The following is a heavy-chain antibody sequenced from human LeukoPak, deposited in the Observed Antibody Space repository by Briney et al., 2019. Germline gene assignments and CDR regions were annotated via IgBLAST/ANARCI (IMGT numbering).Heavy chain of an antibody. CDR2: FDPEDGET. Sequence: ASVKASCKVSGYTLTELSMHWVRQAPGKGLEWMGGFDPEDGETIYAQKFQGRVTMTEDTSTDTAYMELSSLRSEDTAVYYCATERAYYDSSGYYSYFDYWGQGTLVTVSS. CDR1: GYTLTELS. D-gene: IGHD3-22*01. CDR3: ATERAYYDSSGYYSYFDY. V-gene: IGHV1-24*01. J-gene: IGHJ4*02.